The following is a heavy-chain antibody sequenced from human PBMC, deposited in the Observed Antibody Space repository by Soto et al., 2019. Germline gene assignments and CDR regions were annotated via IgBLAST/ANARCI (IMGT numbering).Heavy chain of an antibody. D-gene: IGHD5-18*01. CDR3: AKEGIELWSAFDY. V-gene: IGHV3-30*18. CDR2: ISYDGSNK. CDR1: GFTFSNYD. Sequence: QVQLVESGGGVVQPGRSLRLSCATSGFTFSNYDIHWVRQAPGKGLEWVAVISYDGSNKYYADSVKGRFTISRDNSKNTVYLQINSLRAEDTAVYYCAKEGIELWSAFDYWGQGILVTVSS. J-gene: IGHJ4*02.